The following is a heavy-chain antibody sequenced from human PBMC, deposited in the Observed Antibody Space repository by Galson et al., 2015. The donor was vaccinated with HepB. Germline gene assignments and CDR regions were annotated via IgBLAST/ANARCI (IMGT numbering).Heavy chain of an antibody. J-gene: IGHJ5*02. CDR1: GGTFSSYA. D-gene: IGHD2-2*01. Sequence: SVKVSCKASGGTFSSYAISWVRQAPGQGLEWMGRIIPILGIANYAQKFQGRVTITADKSTSTAYMELSSLRSEDTAVYYCARVSYAPQGWFDPWGQGTLVTVSS. CDR3: ARVSYAPQGWFDP. V-gene: IGHV1-69*04. CDR2: IIPILGIA.